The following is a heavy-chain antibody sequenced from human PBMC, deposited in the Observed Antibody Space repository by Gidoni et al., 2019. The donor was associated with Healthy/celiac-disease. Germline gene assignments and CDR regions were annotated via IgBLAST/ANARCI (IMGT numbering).Heavy chain of an antibody. Sequence: QLQLQASAPRLVKPSEPLSLTRTVPCCSISSMSYYWGWIRQPPGKVLEWIGSIYYSGSTYYNTSLKSRVTISVDTSKNQFSLKLSSVTGAETAVYYCARHLLDYFDYWGQGTLVTVSS. D-gene: IGHD3-10*01. CDR1: CCSISSMSYY. V-gene: IGHV4-39*07. CDR3: ARHLLDYFDY. J-gene: IGHJ4*02. CDR2: IYYSGST.